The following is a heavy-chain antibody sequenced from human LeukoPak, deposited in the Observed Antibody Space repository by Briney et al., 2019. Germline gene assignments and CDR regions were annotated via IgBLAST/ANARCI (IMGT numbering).Heavy chain of an antibody. D-gene: IGHD6-19*01. V-gene: IGHV1-2*02. J-gene: IGHJ5*02. Sequence: ASVKVSCKASGHTFSGYYLHWVRQAPGPGLEWMGWINPNSGGTNYAQKFQCRVTMTRDTSISTAYMELSRLRSDDTAVYYCAREVTAVAVNWFDPWGQGTLVTVSS. CDR3: AREVTAVAVNWFDP. CDR2: INPNSGGT. CDR1: GHTFSGYY.